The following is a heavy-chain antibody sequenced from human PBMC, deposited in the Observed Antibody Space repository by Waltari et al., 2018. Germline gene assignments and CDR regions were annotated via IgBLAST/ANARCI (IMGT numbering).Heavy chain of an antibody. CDR2: VGGDGKS. V-gene: IGHV4-4*02. J-gene: IGHJ4*02. Sequence: QLQLQESGPGLVKPSGTLSLTCDVSGDSMSSTECWSWVRQSPQRGLEWVGQVGGDGKSNYNPSFASRVTISLDTSKNQFSLNLNFATAADTAMYYCARDRGRGLYLDTWGPGTPVTVSP. CDR1: GDSMSSTEC. D-gene: IGHD1-26*01. CDR3: ARDRGRGLYLDT.